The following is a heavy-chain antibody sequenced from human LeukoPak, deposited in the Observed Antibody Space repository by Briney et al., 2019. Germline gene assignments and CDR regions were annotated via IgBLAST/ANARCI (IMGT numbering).Heavy chain of an antibody. CDR3: ARWGGVHSGGYNDLWSGPYDD. CDR1: GYTFTSYY. CDR2: INPSGGST. Sequence: ASVKVSCKASGYTFTSYYMHWVRQAPGQGLEWMGIINPSGGSTSYAQKFQGRVTMTRDTSTSTVYMELSSLRSEDTAVYYCARWGGVHSGGYNDLWSGPYDDWGQGTLVTVSS. D-gene: IGHD3-3*01. J-gene: IGHJ4*02. V-gene: IGHV1-46*01.